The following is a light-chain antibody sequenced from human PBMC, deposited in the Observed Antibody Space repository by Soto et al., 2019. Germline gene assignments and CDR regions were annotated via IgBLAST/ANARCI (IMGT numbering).Light chain of an antibody. CDR3: QQYNNWPTWT. Sequence: EIVMTQSPATLSVSPGERATLSCRASQSVSSNLAWYQQKPGQAPSLLIYGAFTRATGIPARFSGTGSGTEFTLTISSLQSEDFAVYYCQQYNNWPTWTFGQGTKVDIK. J-gene: IGKJ1*01. CDR2: GAF. CDR1: QSVSSN. V-gene: IGKV3-15*01.